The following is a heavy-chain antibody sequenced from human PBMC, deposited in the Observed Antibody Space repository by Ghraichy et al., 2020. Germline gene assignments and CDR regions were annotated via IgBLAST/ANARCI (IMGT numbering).Heavy chain of an antibody. Sequence: GGSLRLSCAASGFTFSSYAMSWVRQAPGKGLEWVSAISGSGGSTYYADSVKGRFTISRDNSKNTLYLQMNSLRAEDTAVYYCAKTQTSRVVYYYYYGMDVWGQGTTVTVSS. CDR3: AKTQTSRVVYYYYYGMDV. D-gene: IGHD3-3*01. CDR1: GFTFSSYA. V-gene: IGHV3-23*01. J-gene: IGHJ6*02. CDR2: ISGSGGST.